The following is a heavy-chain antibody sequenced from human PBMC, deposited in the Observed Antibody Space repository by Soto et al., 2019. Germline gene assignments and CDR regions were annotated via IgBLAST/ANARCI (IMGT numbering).Heavy chain of an antibody. CDR3: ARHDFYGSGSYYRKGFYYYFGLDV. J-gene: IGHJ6*02. CDR1: GGSISSTNYY. CDR2: IYYTGNT. D-gene: IGHD3-10*01. Sequence: QVQLQESGPGLVKTSETLSLTCTVSGGSISSTNYYWGWIRQPPGKGLEWIGSIYYTGNTFYNPSPKSRVTLSADTSKNQFSLKVTSVTAADTAVYYCARHDFYGSGSYYRKGFYYYFGLDVWGQGTKVTVSS. V-gene: IGHV4-39*01.